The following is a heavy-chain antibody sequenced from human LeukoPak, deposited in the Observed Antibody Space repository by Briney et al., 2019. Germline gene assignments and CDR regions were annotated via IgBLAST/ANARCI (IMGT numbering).Heavy chain of an antibody. CDR3: ASRYCTSTNCYAFDI. J-gene: IGHJ3*02. Sequence: PGGSLRLSCAASGFTFSSYSMNWVRQAPGKGLEWVSPISSRSDYIFYADSVQGRFTISRDNAVNSLFLQMNSLRAEDTAVYYCASRYCTSTNCYAFDIWGQGTMVTVSS. D-gene: IGHD2-2*01. V-gene: IGHV3-21*01. CDR1: GFTFSSYS. CDR2: ISSRSDYI.